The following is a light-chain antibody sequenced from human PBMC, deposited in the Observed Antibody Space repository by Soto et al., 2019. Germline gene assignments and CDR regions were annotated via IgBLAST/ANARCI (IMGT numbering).Light chain of an antibody. CDR1: QSISSW. J-gene: IGKJ1*01. CDR3: QQYNNWPRT. V-gene: IGKV1-5*01. CDR2: DAS. Sequence: DNQMTHSPSTLSASVGDRVTLTCRASQSISSWLAWYQEKPGKAPKLLIYDASSLESGVPSRFGGSGSGTEFTLTISSLQSEDFAVYYCQQYNNWPRTFGQGTKVDIK.